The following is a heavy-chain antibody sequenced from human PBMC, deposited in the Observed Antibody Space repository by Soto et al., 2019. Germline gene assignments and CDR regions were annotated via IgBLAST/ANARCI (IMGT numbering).Heavy chain of an antibody. J-gene: IGHJ4*02. V-gene: IGHV4-59*08. CDR1: GGSINAYY. Sequence: SETLSLTCTVSGGSINAYYWSWIRQPPGKGLEWIGYIHYSGPTDYNPSLKSRVTISVDASKNQFSLKLSSVTAADTAVYYCASHSKRYQLESWGPGTLVTVS. CDR3: ASHSKRYQLES. D-gene: IGHD1-1*01. CDR2: IHYSGPT.